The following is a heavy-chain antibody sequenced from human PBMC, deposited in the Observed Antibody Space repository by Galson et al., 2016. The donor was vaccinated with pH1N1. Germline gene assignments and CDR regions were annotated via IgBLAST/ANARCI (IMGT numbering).Heavy chain of an antibody. CDR1: GGTFSSYA. V-gene: IGHV1-69*13. CDR3: ATHDFWIDRYFYFGMEV. D-gene: IGHD3-3*01. CDR2: IIPIAGTA. J-gene: IGHJ6*02. Sequence: SVKVSCKASGGTFSSYAITWVRQAPGQGLEWTGRIIPIAGTAAYAPILQGRVTITADESTRTVYLELRSLSSEDAAVYFCATHDFWIDRYFYFGMEVWGQGTTLTVSS.